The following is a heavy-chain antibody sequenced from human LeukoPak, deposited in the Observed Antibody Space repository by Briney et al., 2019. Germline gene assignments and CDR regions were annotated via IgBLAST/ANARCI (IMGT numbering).Heavy chain of an antibody. CDR3: AKDHDSSGWYADYFDY. CDR2: ISYDGSNK. CDR1: GFTFSSYG. V-gene: IGHV3-30*18. D-gene: IGHD6-19*01. Sequence: GGSLRLSCAASGFTFSSYGMHRVRQAPGKGLEWVAVISYDGSNKYYADSVKGRFTISGDNSKNTLYLQMNSLRAEDTAVYYCAKDHDSSGWYADYFDYWGQGTLVTVSS. J-gene: IGHJ4*02.